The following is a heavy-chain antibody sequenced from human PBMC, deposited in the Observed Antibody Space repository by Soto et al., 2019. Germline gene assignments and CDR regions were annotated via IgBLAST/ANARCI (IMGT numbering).Heavy chain of an antibody. J-gene: IGHJ4*02. Sequence: ASVKVSCKASGYTFTSYDINWVRQATGQGLEWMGWMNPNSGNTGYAQKFQGRVTMTRNTSISTAYMELGSLRSADTAVYYCARGDILTQDLDYWGQGTLVTVSS. CDR2: MNPNSGNT. V-gene: IGHV1-8*01. CDR3: ARGDILTQDLDY. D-gene: IGHD3-9*01. CDR1: GYTFTSYD.